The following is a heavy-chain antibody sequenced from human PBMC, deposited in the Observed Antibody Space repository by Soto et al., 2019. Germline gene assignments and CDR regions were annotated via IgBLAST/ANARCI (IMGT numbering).Heavy chain of an antibody. CDR2: IWYDGSNK. Sequence: GGSLRLSCAASGFTFSSYGMHWVRQAPGKGLEWVAVIWYDGSNKYYADSVKGRLTISRDNSKNTLYLQMNSLRAEDTAVYYGAIDGGYTAYTSYYLVSWGQATLVTASS. J-gene: IGHJ4*02. D-gene: IGHD5-18*01. CDR1: GFTFSSYG. CDR3: AIDGGYTAYTSYYLVS. V-gene: IGHV3-33*01.